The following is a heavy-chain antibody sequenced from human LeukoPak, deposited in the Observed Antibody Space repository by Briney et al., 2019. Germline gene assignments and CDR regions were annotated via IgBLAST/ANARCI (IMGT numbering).Heavy chain of an antibody. CDR1: GFTFSSYA. CDR3: ARDLGTVTTNSQTLYYYYYMDV. J-gene: IGHJ6*03. Sequence: GGSLRLSCAASGFTFSSYAMSWVRQPPGKGPEWVSYISSSGSTIYYADSVKGRFTISRDNAKNSLYLQMNSLRAEDTAVYYCARDLGTVTTNSQTLYYYYYMDVWGKGTTVTVSS. CDR2: ISSSGSTI. D-gene: IGHD4-11*01. V-gene: IGHV3-48*04.